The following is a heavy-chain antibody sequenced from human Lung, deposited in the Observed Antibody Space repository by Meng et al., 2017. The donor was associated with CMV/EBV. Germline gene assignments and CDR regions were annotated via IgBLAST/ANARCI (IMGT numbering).Heavy chain of an antibody. V-gene: IGHV1-18*01. CDR3: ARDSSGYAKSFYDYYGLDV. CDR2: ISGYNGDT. Sequence: ASXXVSXKASGYTFTSHGMSWVRQAPGQGREWMGWISGYNGDTNYAQKLQGRVTMTTDTSTTTVYMELRSLRSDDTAVYYCARDSSGYAKSFYDYYGLDVXGQGXTVTVTS. J-gene: IGHJ6*02. CDR1: GYTFTSHG. D-gene: IGHD2-2*01.